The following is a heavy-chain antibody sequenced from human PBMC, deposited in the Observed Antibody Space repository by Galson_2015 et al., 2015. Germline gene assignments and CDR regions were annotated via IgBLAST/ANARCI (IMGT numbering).Heavy chain of an antibody. V-gene: IGHV1-69*01. CDR3: ARNVVVPAARLQQDNWYFDL. J-gene: IGHJ2*01. CDR2: IIPIFGTA. Sequence: IIPIFGTANYAQKFQGRVTITADESTSTAYMELSSLRSEDTAVYYCARNVVVPAARLQQDNWYFDLWGRGTLVTVSS. D-gene: IGHD2-2*01.